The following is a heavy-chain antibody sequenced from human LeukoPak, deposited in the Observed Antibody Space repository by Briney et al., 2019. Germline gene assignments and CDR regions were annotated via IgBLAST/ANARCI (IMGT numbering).Heavy chain of an antibody. V-gene: IGHV1-2*02. J-gene: IGHJ5*02. D-gene: IGHD3-22*01. CDR3: ARELDASYYDSSGYSPWFDP. CDR1: GYTFTGYY. CDR2: INPNSGGT. Sequence: ASVKVSCKASGYTFTGYYMHWVRQAPGQGLEWMGWINPNSGGTNYAQKFQGRVTMTRDTSISTAYMELSSLRSEDTAVYYCARELDASYYDSSGYSPWFDPWGQGTLVTVSS.